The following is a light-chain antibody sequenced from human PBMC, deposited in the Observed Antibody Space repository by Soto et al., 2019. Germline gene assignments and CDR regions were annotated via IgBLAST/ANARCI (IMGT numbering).Light chain of an antibody. V-gene: IGLV2-14*01. Sequence: QSVLTQPASVSGSPGQPITISCSGTSSDIGAYKYVSWYQQHPGKVPKLMIYEVNNRPSGVSDRFSGSKSGNTASLTISGLQAEDEAYYYCSSYTGSNTWMFGGGTKVTVL. CDR3: SSYTGSNTWM. J-gene: IGLJ3*02. CDR2: EVN. CDR1: SSDIGAYKY.